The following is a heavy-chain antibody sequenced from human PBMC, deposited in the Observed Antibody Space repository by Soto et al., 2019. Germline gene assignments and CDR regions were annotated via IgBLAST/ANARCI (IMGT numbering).Heavy chain of an antibody. CDR3: ARGQQGLEH. V-gene: IGHV3-30-3*01. CDR2: VSNDGRNK. Sequence: QVQLLESGGGVVQPGRSLRLSCAASGFTFSSYAMHWVRQPPGKGLEWVAVVSNDGRNKFYADSVRGRFTISRDNSKNTLYRQMHSLRVNHTAVFLFARGQQGLEHWGQGSLV. D-gene: IGHD1-1*01. CDR1: GFTFSSYA. J-gene: IGHJ4*01.